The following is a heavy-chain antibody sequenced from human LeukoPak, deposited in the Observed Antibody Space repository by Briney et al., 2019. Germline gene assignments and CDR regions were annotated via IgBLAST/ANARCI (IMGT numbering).Heavy chain of an antibody. CDR1: GFTFSSYA. CDR3: AKDSKPVVPASPRSHWFDP. V-gene: IGHV3-23*01. D-gene: IGHD2-2*01. J-gene: IGHJ5*02. Sequence: GGSLRLSCAASGFTFSSYAMSWVRQAPGKGLEWVSAISGSGGSTYYADSVKGRFTISRDNSKNTLYLQMNSLRAEDTAVYYCAKDSKPVVPASPRSHWFDPWGQGTLVTVSS. CDR2: ISGSGGST.